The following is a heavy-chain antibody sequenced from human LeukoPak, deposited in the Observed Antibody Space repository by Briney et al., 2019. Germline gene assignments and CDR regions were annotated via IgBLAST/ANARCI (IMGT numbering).Heavy chain of an antibody. Sequence: SETLSLTCTVSSGSISSYYWSWIRQPPGKGLEWIGYIYYSGSTNYNPSLKSRVTISVDTSKNQFSLKLTSVTAADTAVYYCARTWLYPYYFDYWGQGTLVTVSS. CDR2: IYYSGST. V-gene: IGHV4-59*01. CDR1: SGSISSYY. CDR3: ARTWLYPYYFDY. J-gene: IGHJ4*02. D-gene: IGHD3-16*02.